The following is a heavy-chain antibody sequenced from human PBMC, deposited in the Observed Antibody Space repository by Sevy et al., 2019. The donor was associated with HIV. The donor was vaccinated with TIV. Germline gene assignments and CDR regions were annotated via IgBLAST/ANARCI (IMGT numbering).Heavy chain of an antibody. Sequence: GGSLRLSCAASGFSLSDYYMSWIRQAPGKGLEWIAYISSTGPTRYYADSVRGRFTISKDNAKKSLYLQMNSLRAEDTAIYYCARAPTVISFDFWGQGTLVTVSS. V-gene: IGHV3-11*01. CDR2: ISSTGPTR. J-gene: IGHJ4*02. CDR1: GFSLSDYY. D-gene: IGHD2-21*01. CDR3: ARAPTVISFDF.